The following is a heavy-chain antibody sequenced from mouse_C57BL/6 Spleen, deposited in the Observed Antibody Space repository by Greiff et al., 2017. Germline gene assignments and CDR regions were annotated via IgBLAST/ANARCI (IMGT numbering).Heavy chain of an antibody. CDR2: IYPGDGDT. D-gene: IGHD2-4*01. Sequence: QVQLQQSGAELVKPGASVKLSCKASGYAFSSYWMNWVKQRPGKGLEWIGQIYPGDGDTNYNGKFKGKATLTADKSSSTAYMQLSSLTSEDSAVYFWARLYDYDQAWFAYWGQGTLVTVSA. V-gene: IGHV1-80*01. CDR3: ARLYDYDQAWFAY. CDR1: GYAFSSYW. J-gene: IGHJ3*01.